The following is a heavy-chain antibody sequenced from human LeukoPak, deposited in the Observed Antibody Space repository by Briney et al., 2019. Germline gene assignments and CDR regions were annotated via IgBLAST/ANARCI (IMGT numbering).Heavy chain of an antibody. CDR2: INPSGGST. J-gene: IGHJ5*02. CDR3: AREEVMVRGVSRAGDPRFDP. V-gene: IGHV1-46*01. CDR1: GYTFTSYY. D-gene: IGHD3-10*01. Sequence: ASVKVSCKASGYTFTSYYMHWVSQAPGQGLEWMGIINPSGGSTSYAQKFQGRVTMPRDTSTSTVYMELSSLRSEDTAVYYCAREEVMVRGVSRAGDPRFDPWGQGTLVTVSS.